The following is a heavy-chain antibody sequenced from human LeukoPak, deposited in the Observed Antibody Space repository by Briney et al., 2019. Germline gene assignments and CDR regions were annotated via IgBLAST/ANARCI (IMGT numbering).Heavy chain of an antibody. J-gene: IGHJ6*03. CDR2: IYYNGST. V-gene: IGHV4-39*01. CDR3: ARHKMVRGIGYYYYMDV. Sequence: SETLSLTCTVSGGSISTSSYCWGWIRSQPPGKGLQWIGSIYYNGSTYYNPSLKSRVIISVDTSKNQFSLKLSSVTAADTAVFYCARHKMVRGIGYYYYMDVWGKGTTVTISS. D-gene: IGHD3-10*01. CDR1: GGSISTSSYC.